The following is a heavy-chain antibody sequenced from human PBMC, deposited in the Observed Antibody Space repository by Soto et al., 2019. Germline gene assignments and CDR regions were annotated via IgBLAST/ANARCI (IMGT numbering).Heavy chain of an antibody. CDR3: AKALYYYDNGGSNFAFDG. V-gene: IGHV3-30*18. J-gene: IGHJ3*01. CDR1: GFTFSGYG. D-gene: IGHD3-22*01. CDR2: ISFDGRNK. Sequence: QVQLVESGGGVVQPGRSLRLSCAASGFTFSGYGIHWARQAPGKGLEWVAAISFDGRNKYYADSVKGRFTISRDNAKNTGYLQMNTRRDEDTAVYHCAKALYYYDNGGSNFAFDGWGDGTMVSDS.